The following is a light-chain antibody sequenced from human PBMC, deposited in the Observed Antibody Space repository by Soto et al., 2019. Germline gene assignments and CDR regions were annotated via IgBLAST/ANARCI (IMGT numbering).Light chain of an antibody. V-gene: IGKV3-20*01. CDR2: GAS. J-gene: IGKJ2*01. CDR3: QQYSSYLYT. CDR1: QSVSSSY. Sequence: EIVLTQSPGTLSLSPGERATLSCRASQSVSSSYLAWYQQKPGQAPRLLIYGASSRATGIPDRFSGSGSGTEFTLTISSLQPDDFATYYCQQYSSYLYTFGQGTKLEIK.